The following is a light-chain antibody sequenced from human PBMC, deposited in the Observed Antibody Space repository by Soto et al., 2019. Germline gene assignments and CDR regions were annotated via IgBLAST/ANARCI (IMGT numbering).Light chain of an antibody. V-gene: IGLV2-14*01. J-gene: IGLJ1*01. Sequence: ALTQPASVSGSPGQSITISCTGTSSDVGGYNYVSWYQQHPGKAPKLMIYDVSNRPSGVSNRFSGSKSGNTASLTISGLQAEDEADYYCSSYTSSSTLDVFGTGTKVTV. CDR2: DVS. CDR1: SSDVGGYNY. CDR3: SSYTSSSTLDV.